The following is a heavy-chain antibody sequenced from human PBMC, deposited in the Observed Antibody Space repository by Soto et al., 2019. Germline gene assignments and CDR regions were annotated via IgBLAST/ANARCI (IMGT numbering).Heavy chain of an antibody. J-gene: IGHJ6*02. CDR2: ISNDGSNY. D-gene: IGHD3-3*01. V-gene: IGHV3-30-3*01. Sequence: QVQLVESGGGVVQPGRSLRLSCAASGFTCTSYAMHWVRQAPGKGLEWVAVISNDGSNYYYADSVRGRFTISRDNTKNTLFLQMSSLRGEDSGVYYCARGTTLAIFDYGMDVWGQGTTVTVSS. CDR1: GFTCTSYA. CDR3: ARGTTLAIFDYGMDV.